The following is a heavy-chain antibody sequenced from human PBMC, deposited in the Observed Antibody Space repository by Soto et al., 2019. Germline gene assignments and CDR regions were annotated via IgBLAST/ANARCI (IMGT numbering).Heavy chain of an antibody. CDR3: ATDRMLSGAHHDS. V-gene: IGHV1-18*04. D-gene: IGHD7-27*01. CDR2: ITPYNGNA. J-gene: IGHJ4*02. CDR1: GYTFINFG. Sequence: ASVKVSCKASGYTFINFGINWVRQAPGQGLEWMGWITPYNGNANYPQKHQDRLTITTDTSTNTAYLELRSLRADDTAVYFCATDRMLSGAHHDSWGQGTRVTVSS.